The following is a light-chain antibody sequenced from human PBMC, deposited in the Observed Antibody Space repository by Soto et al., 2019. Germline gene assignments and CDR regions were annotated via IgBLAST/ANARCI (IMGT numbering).Light chain of an antibody. CDR3: LLSYSGARAGV. CDR1: TGAVTSGHY. J-gene: IGLJ3*02. CDR2: DTS. V-gene: IGLV7-46*01. Sequence: QAVVTQEPSLTVSPGGTVTLTCGSSTGAVTSGHYPYWFQQKPGQAPRTLIYDTSNKNSWTPARFSGSLLGGKAALTLSGAQPEDEAEYYCLLSYSGARAGVFGGGTQVTVL.